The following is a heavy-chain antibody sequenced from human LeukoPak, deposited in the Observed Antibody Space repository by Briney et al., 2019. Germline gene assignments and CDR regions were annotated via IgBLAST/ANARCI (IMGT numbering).Heavy chain of an antibody. Sequence: GGSLRLSCAASGFTFSSYAMHWVRQAPGKGLEWVAVISYDGSDKYYADSVKGRFTISRDNSKNTLYLQMNSLRAEDTAVYYCAREGRYYYDSSRPLDYWGQGTLVTVSS. V-gene: IGHV3-30-3*01. CDR3: AREGRYYYDSSRPLDY. CDR2: ISYDGSDK. CDR1: GFTFSSYA. J-gene: IGHJ4*02. D-gene: IGHD3-22*01.